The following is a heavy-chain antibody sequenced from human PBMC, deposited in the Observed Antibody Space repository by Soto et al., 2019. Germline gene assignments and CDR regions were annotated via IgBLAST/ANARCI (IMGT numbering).Heavy chain of an antibody. V-gene: IGHV1-69*13. CDR3: ARGRKQWLSYYGMDV. D-gene: IGHD6-19*01. CDR1: GGTFSSYA. Sequence: SVKVSCKASGGTFSSYAISWVRQAPGQGLEWMGGIIPILGTANYAQKFQGRVTITADESTSTAYMELSSLRSEDTAVYYCARGRKQWLSYYGMDVWGQGTTVTVSS. CDR2: IIPILGTA. J-gene: IGHJ6*02.